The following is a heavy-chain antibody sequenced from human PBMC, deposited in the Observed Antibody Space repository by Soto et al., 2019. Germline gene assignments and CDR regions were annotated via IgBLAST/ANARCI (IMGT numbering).Heavy chain of an antibody. CDR2: IIPIFGTA. Sequence: SVKVSCKASGGTFSSYAISWVRQAPGQGLEWMGGIIPIFGTANYAQKFQGRVTITADKSTSTAYMELSSLRSEDTAVYYCAVAGNNWNYGPKVSYWGQGTLVTVSS. CDR1: GGTFSSYA. CDR3: AVAGNNWNYGPKVSY. V-gene: IGHV1-69*06. J-gene: IGHJ4*02. D-gene: IGHD1-7*01.